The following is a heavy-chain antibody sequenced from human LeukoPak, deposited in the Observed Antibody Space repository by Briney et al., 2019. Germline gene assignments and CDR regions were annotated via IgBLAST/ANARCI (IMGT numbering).Heavy chain of an antibody. CDR2: IYSSGRT. D-gene: IGHD1-26*01. V-gene: IGHV4-4*07. CDR3: ARGPTILDC. Sequence: PSETLSLTCTVSGGSISSYYWSWIRQPTGRGPEWIGRIYSSGRTDYNPSLNSRVTMSVGTSKNQLSLILKSLTAADTAIYYCARGPTILDCWGQGILVTVSS. CDR1: GGSISSYY. J-gene: IGHJ4*02.